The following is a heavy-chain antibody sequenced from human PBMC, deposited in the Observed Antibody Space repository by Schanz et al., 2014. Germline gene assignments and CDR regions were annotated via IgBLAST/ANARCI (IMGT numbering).Heavy chain of an antibody. Sequence: EVQLLESGGGLVQPGGSLRLSCSASGFTFSIYAMHWVRQAPGKGLVWVARINSVGSNTDYADSVTGRFTISRDNAKNTLYLQMNTLRAEDTAVYYCARDLPRTFLFDYWGQGTLVTVSS. CDR1: GFTFSIYA. CDR2: INSVGSNT. CDR3: ARDLPRTFLFDY. V-gene: IGHV3-74*01. J-gene: IGHJ4*02.